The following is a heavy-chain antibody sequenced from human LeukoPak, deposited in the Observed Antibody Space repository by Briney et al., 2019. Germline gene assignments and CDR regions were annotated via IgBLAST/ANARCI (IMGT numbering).Heavy chain of an antibody. J-gene: IGHJ5*02. CDR3: ARLTGYSSESWFDP. CDR1: GGSISSGSYY. V-gene: IGHV4-61*02. CDR2: IYTSGST. D-gene: IGHD3-9*01. Sequence: SETLSLTCTVSGGSISSGSYYWSWIRQPAGKGLEWIGRIYTSGSTNYNPSLKSRVTISVDTSKNQFSLKLSSVTAADTAVYYCARLTGYSSESWFDPWGQGTLVTVSS.